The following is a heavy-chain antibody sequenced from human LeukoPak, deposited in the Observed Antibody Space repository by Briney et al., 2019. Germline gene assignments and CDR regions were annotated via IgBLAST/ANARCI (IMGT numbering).Heavy chain of an antibody. J-gene: IGHJ4*02. CDR1: GFTVSSNY. CDR2: IYYSGST. Sequence: GSLRLSCAASGFTVSSNYMSWIRQPPGKGLEWIGSIYYSGSTYYNPSLKSRVTISVDTSKNQFSLKLSSVTAADTAVYYCARVGSSTSWRMWGLDYWGQGTLVTVSS. V-gene: IGHV4-39*01. D-gene: IGHD2-2*01. CDR3: ARVGSSTSWRMWGLDY.